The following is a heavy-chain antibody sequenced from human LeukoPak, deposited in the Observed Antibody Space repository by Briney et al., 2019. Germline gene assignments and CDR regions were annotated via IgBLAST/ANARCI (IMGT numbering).Heavy chain of an antibody. J-gene: IGHJ4*02. CDR1: GYTFTSYG. Sequence: ASVKVSCKASGYTFTSYGISWVRQAPGQGLEWMGWISADNGNTNYAQKLQGRVTMTTDTSTSTAYMELRSLRSDDTAVYYCARGGRTRITMVRGVQYPFDYWGQGTLVTVSS. CDR3: ARGGRTRITMVRGVQYPFDY. V-gene: IGHV1-18*01. D-gene: IGHD3-10*01. CDR2: ISADNGNT.